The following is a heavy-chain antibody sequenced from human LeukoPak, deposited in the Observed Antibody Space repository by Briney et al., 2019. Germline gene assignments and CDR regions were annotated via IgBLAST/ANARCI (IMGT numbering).Heavy chain of an antibody. CDR3: ARDAYRATFGAFHI. CDR1: GFTFNTYV. D-gene: IGHD4-11*01. CDR2: IPSSGGSS. J-gene: IGHJ3*02. V-gene: IGHV3-48*03. Sequence: GGSLSLSCAAPGFTFNTYVMKWVRQAPGKGLEWLSYIPSSGGSSYYADSVKGRFTISRDNAKNSLYLQMNSLRAEDTAVYYCARDAYRATFGAFHIWGRGTTVTVSS.